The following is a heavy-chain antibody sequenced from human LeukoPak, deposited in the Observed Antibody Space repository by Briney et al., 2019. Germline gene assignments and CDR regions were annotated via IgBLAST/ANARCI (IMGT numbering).Heavy chain of an antibody. V-gene: IGHV3-21*01. CDR3: AREGSSSWYRGRLDY. D-gene: IGHD6-13*01. CDR1: GFTFSSYS. J-gene: IGHJ4*02. Sequence: GGSLRPSCAASGFTFSSYSMNWVRQAPGKGLEWVSSISSSSSYIYYADSVKGRFTISRDNAKNSLYLQMNSLRAEDTAVYYCAREGSSSWYRGRLDYWGQGTLVTVSS. CDR2: ISSSSSYI.